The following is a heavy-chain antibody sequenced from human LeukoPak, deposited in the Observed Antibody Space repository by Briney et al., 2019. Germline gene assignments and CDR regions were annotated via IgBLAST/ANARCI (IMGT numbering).Heavy chain of an antibody. J-gene: IGHJ4*02. V-gene: IGHV3-20*04. CDR2: INWNGGST. CDR1: GFTFDDYG. CDR3: ARDGYSSSRGKFDY. D-gene: IGHD6-13*01. Sequence: PGGSLRLSCAASGFTFDDYGMSWVRQAPGKGLEWVSGINWNGGSTGYADSVKGRFTISRDNAKNSLYPQMNSLRAEDTALYYCARDGYSSSRGKFDYWGQGTLVTVSS.